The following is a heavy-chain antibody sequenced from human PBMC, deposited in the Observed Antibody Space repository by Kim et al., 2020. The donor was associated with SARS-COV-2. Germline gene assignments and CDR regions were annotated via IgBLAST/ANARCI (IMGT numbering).Heavy chain of an antibody. CDR3: AKSLYGGRDV. V-gene: IGHV3-23*01. Sequence: GGSLRLSCAASGFTFSTYAMSWVRQAPGKGLECVSSISGNGGSTYYADSVKGRFTISRDNSKNTLYLQTNSLRAEDTAIYYCAKSLYGGRDVWRRGTAVTVSS. J-gene: IGHJ6*02. CDR1: GFTFSTYA. CDR2: ISGNGGST. D-gene: IGHD3-16*01.